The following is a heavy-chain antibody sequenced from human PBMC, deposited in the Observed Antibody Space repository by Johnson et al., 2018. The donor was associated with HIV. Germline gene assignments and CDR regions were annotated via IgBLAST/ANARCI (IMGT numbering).Heavy chain of an antibody. CDR3: ATRDPTYRPGAFDI. CDR2: INSDGSST. D-gene: IGHD1-14*01. J-gene: IGHJ3*02. Sequence: VQLVESGGGLVQPGGSLRLSCAASGFTFSSYWMHWVRQAPGTGLVWVSRINSDGSSTSYADSVKGRFTIARDNAKNSLYLQMSSLRVEDTAVYYCATRDPTYRPGAFDIWGQGTTVTVSS. V-gene: IGHV3-74*02. CDR1: GFTFSSYW.